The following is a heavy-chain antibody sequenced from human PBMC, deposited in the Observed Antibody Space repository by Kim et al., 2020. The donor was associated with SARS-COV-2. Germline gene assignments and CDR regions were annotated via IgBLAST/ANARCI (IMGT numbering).Heavy chain of an antibody. V-gene: IGHV3-49*02. J-gene: IGHJ3*02. CDR3: TRDSFGLSWYDVFDI. D-gene: IGHD6-13*01. Sequence: AACVKGRITISRDDSKSIAYLQMNSLKIEDTALYYCTRDSFGLSWYDVFDIWGQGTMVTVSS.